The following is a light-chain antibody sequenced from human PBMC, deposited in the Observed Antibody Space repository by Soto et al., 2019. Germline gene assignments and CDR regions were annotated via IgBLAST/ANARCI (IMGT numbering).Light chain of an antibody. CDR1: SRDVGAYNS. CDR2: DVN. Sequence: SELTRVASGSGSHGESSPTSCTGTSRDVGAYNSVSWYQQHPGKVPKLLIYDVNNRPSEISTRFSGSKSGNTASLTISGLQAEDETDYYCSSYTTSGNYVFGTGTKVTVL. CDR3: SSYTTSGNYV. V-gene: IGLV2-14*01. J-gene: IGLJ1*01.